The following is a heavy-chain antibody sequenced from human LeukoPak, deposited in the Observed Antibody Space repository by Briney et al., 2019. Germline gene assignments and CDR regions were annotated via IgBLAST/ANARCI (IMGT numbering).Heavy chain of an antibody. CDR3: AGGAAAANDAFDI. D-gene: IGHD6-13*01. J-gene: IGHJ3*02. Sequence: GDSLRLSCAASGFAFSSYSMNCVPQSPGKGLEGVSSFSSSSSYIYYADSVNGRFTISRDNAKNSLYLQMNSLRAEDTAVYYCAGGAAAANDAFDIWGQGTMVTVSS. CDR2: FSSSSSYI. V-gene: IGHV3-21*01. CDR1: GFAFSSYS.